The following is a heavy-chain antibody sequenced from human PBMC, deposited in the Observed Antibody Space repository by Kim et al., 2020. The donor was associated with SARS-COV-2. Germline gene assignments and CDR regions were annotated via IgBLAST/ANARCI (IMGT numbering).Heavy chain of an antibody. CDR3: ARGGDEVTTPFDY. D-gene: IGHD4-17*01. CDR2: IIPIFGTA. CDR1: GGTFSSYA. V-gene: IGHV1-69*13. Sequence: SVKVSCKASGGTFSSYAISWVRQAPGQGLEWMGGIIPIFGTANYAQKFQGRVTITADESTSTAYMELSSLRSEDTAVYYCARGGDEVTTPFDYWGQGTLVTVSS. J-gene: IGHJ4*02.